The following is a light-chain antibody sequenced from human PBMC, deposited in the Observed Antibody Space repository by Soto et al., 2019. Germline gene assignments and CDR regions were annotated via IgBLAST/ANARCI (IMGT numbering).Light chain of an antibody. CDR2: GAS. CDR1: QSVGSN. J-gene: IGKJ1*01. CDR3: QQYNSWPPDRT. Sequence: EIVMTQSPATLSVSPGERATLSCRASQSVGSNLAWYQQKPGQAPRLLIYGASTRGTGVPARFSGSGSGTEITLTITSLQSEDFAIDFCQQYNSWPPDRTFGQGTKVEIK. V-gene: IGKV3-15*01.